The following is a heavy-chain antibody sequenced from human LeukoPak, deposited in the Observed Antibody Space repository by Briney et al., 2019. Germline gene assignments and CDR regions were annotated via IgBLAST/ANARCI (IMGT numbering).Heavy chain of an antibody. CDR3: ARVCGSGRSGGGCFPDAFDY. D-gene: IGHD2-15*01. CDR1: GFTFSIYT. Sequence: GGSLRLSCAATGFTFSIYTIIWVRQAPGKGLEWVSSISSASTDIDYADSAKGRFTISRDNAKNLLYLHMNSLRVEDTAVYYCARVCGSGRSGGGCFPDAFDYWGLGTLVTVSS. CDR2: ISSASTDI. J-gene: IGHJ4*02. V-gene: IGHV3-21*04.